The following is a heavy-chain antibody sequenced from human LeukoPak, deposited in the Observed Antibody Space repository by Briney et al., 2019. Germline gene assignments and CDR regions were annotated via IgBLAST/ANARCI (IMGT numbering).Heavy chain of an antibody. CDR3: VKDAERGFDYSNSLEK. D-gene: IGHD4-11*01. V-gene: IGHV3-33*06. CDR1: KFIFSHYG. J-gene: IGHJ4*02. Sequence: GRSLRLSCAASKFIFSHYGMHWVRQAPGKGLEWVAVIFNDGSNQYYADSVKGRFTVSRDNSQNMLYLQMNSLRPEDTAVYYCVKDAERGFDYSNSLEKWGQGTLVTVPS. CDR2: IFNDGSNQ.